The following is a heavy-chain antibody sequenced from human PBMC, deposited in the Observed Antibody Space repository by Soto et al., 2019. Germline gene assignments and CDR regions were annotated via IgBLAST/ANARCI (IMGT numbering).Heavy chain of an antibody. CDR2: IIPIFGTA. V-gene: IGHV1-69*01. CDR3: ARETYCGGDCYSGFDY. Sequence: QVQLVQSGAEVKKPGSSVKVSCKASGGTFSSYAISWVRLAPGQGVEWMGGIIPIFGTANYAQKFQGRVTITADESTSTAYMELSSLRSEDTAVYYCARETYCGGDCYSGFDYWGQGTLVTVSS. D-gene: IGHD2-21*02. CDR1: GGTFSSYA. J-gene: IGHJ4*02.